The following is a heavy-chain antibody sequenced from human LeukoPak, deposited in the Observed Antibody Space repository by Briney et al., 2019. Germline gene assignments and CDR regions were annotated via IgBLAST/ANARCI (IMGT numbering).Heavy chain of an antibody. Sequence: PGGSLRLSCAASGFTFSSYAMSWVRQAPGKGLEWVSAISGSGGSTYYADPVKGRFTISRDNSKNTLYLQMNSLRADDTAVYYCATPGLVAATLIDYWGQGTLVTVSS. D-gene: IGHD2-15*01. CDR1: GFTFSSYA. CDR2: ISGSGGST. J-gene: IGHJ4*02. V-gene: IGHV3-23*01. CDR3: ATPGLVAATLIDY.